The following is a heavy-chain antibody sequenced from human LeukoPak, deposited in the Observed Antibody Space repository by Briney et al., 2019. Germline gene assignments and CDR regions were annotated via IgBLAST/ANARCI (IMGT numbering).Heavy chain of an antibody. J-gene: IGHJ4*02. D-gene: IGHD2-21*01. CDR3: AKVNPAYSAKTFDY. V-gene: IGHV3-23*01. CDR2: ISGSGHVA. Sequence: GGSLRLSCAACGFTLDDYAVHCVRQAPGKGLEWVSAISGSGHVAYYADSVKGRFTISRDNSKNTLYLQMNRLRAVDAAVYYCAKVNPAYSAKTFDYWGQGTLVTVSS. CDR1: GFTLDDYA.